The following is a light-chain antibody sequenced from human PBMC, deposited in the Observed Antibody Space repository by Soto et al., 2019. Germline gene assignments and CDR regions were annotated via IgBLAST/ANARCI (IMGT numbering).Light chain of an antibody. CDR3: SSYTSSRGFL. J-gene: IGLJ1*01. CDR1: SSDVGGYNY. V-gene: IGLV2-14*01. Sequence: QSVLTQPASVSGSPGQSITISCTGTSSDVGGYNYVSWYQQHPGKAPKLMIYDVSNRPSGVSNRFSGSKSGNTASLTISGLQAEDEADYYCSSYTSSRGFLFGTGTKLTVL. CDR2: DVS.